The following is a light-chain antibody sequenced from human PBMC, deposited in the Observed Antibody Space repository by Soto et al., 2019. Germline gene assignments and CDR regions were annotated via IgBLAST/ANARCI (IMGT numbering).Light chain of an antibody. V-gene: IGKV3-11*01. CDR3: QQRSNWPLT. Sequence: EFVLTQSPGTLSVSPGERVTLSCRASQSVSSYLAWYQQKPGQAPRLLIHDASNRATGIPARISGSGSGTDFTLTISSLEPEDFAVYYCQQRSNWPLTFGEGTKVDIK. CDR2: DAS. CDR1: QSVSSY. J-gene: IGKJ4*01.